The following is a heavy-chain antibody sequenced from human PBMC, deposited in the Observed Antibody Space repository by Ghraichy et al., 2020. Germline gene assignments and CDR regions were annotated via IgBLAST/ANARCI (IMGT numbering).Heavy chain of an antibody. CDR2: IKSKTDGGTT. Sequence: LSLTCAASGFTFSNAWMSWVRQAPGKGLEWVGRIKSKTDGGTTDYAAPVKGRFTISRDDSKNTLYLQMNSLKTEDTAVYYCTTDYDILTGYYPRDYWGQGTLVTVSS. V-gene: IGHV3-15*01. CDR1: GFTFSNAW. D-gene: IGHD3-9*01. CDR3: TTDYDILTGYYPRDY. J-gene: IGHJ4*02.